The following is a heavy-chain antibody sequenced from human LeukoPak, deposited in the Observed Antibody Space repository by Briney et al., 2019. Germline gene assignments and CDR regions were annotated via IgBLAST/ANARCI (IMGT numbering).Heavy chain of an antibody. J-gene: IGHJ6*02. D-gene: IGHD2-2*01. CDR3: VRVDCSSTSCYDSQYYYYYYGMDV. V-gene: IGHV3-74*01. CDR2: INSDRSST. CDR1: GFTFNNYW. Sequence: GVSLRLSYAASGFTFNNYWMHWVRQAPAKGLVWVSRINSDRSSTSYADSLKGRFTISRDNAKNTLYLQMNSLRGEDTAVYYCVRVDCSSTSCYDSQYYYYYYGMDVWGQGTTVTVSS.